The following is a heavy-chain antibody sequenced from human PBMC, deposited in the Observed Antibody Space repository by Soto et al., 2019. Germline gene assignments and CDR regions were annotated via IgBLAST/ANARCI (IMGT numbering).Heavy chain of an antibody. Sequence: ASVKVSCKASGYTFTSYAMHWVRKAPGQRLEWMGWINAGNGNTKYSQKFQGRVTITRDTSASTAYMELSSLRSEDTAVYYCARVLVMAYCGGDCYFDYWGQGTLVTVSS. CDR3: ARVLVMAYCGGDCYFDY. CDR2: INAGNGNT. V-gene: IGHV1-3*01. D-gene: IGHD2-21*02. CDR1: GYTFTSYA. J-gene: IGHJ4*02.